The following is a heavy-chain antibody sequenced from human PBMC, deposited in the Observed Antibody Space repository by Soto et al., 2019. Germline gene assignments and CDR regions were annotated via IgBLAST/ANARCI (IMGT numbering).Heavy chain of an antibody. V-gene: IGHV4-59*08. CDR2: VYYDGST. Sequence: PSETLSLTCTVSGGSISNCFWTWIRQPPGKGLEWIGNVYYDGSTNYNPSLKSRVTISVDTSKNQFSLKLSSVTAADTAVYYCARQGGYSYGYPKIDYWGQGTLVTVSS. D-gene: IGHD5-18*01. CDR3: ARQGGYSYGYPKIDY. CDR1: GGSISNCF. J-gene: IGHJ4*02.